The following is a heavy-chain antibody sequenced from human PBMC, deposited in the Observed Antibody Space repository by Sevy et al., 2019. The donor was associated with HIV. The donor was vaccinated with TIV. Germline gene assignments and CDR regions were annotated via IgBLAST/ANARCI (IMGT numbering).Heavy chain of an antibody. J-gene: IGHJ3*02. Sequence: GGSLRLSCAASGFTFSSYAMHWVRQAPGKGLEWVAVISYDGSNKYYADSVKGRFTISRDNSKNTRYLQMNSLRAEDTAVYYCAREDIVVVPAAIINAFDIWGQGTMVTVSS. CDR1: GFTFSSYA. CDR3: AREDIVVVPAAIINAFDI. CDR2: ISYDGSNK. D-gene: IGHD2-2*02. V-gene: IGHV3-30*04.